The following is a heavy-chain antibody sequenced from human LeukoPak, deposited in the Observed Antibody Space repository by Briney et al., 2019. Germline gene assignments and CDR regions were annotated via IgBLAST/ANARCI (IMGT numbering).Heavy chain of an antibody. CDR1: GGSISSSSYY. V-gene: IGHV4-39*01. J-gene: IGHJ3*01. Sequence: SETLSLTCTVSGGSISSSSYYWGWIRQPPGKGLEWIGNIYYTGSTYYNPSLKSRVAISVDTSKNRFSLKLTSVTVADTAVYFCARQRSQDTFDVWGQGTMVTVSS. CDR2: IYYTGST. CDR3: ARQRSQDTFDV.